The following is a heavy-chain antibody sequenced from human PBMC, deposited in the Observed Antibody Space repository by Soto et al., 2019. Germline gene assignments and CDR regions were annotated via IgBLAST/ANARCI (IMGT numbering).Heavy chain of an antibody. D-gene: IGHD6-13*01. CDR1: GYNFPNYW. J-gene: IGHJ3*02. CDR2: IYPGDSDT. CDR3: ARPRLRVYDGFDI. Sequence: GESLKISCEGSGYNFPNYWIAWVRQMPGKGLEWMGTIYPGDSDTRYSPSFQGQVTISADKSTSTAYLQWSSPKASDTAMYYCARPRLRVYDGFDIWGQGTMVTVSS. V-gene: IGHV5-51*01.